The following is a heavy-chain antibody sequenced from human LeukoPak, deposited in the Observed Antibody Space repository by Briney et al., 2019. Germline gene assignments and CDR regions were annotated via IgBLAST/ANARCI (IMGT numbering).Heavy chain of an antibody. J-gene: IGHJ3*02. V-gene: IGHV3-48*04. CDR2: ISATGGTI. CDR1: GFTFSSNG. CDR3: AREEEGDAFDI. Sequence: PGGSLRLSCAASGFTFSSNGMNWVRQAPGKGLEWVSYISATGGTIYYADSVKGRFTISRDNAKNTLYLQMNSLRAEDTAVYYCAREEEGDAFDIWGQGTMVTVSS.